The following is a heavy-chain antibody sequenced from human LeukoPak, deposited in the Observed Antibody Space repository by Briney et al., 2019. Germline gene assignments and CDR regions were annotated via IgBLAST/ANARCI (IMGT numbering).Heavy chain of an antibody. V-gene: IGHV4-30-2*01. CDR2: IYHNGST. J-gene: IGHJ6*02. Sequence: SETLSLTCAVSGGSISSGGYSWSWIRQPPGKGLEWIGYIYHNGSTYYNPSLKSRVTISVDRSKNRFSLKLSSVTAADTAVYYCARERVYGMDVWGQGTTVTVSS. CDR1: GGSISSGGYS. CDR3: ARERVYGMDV.